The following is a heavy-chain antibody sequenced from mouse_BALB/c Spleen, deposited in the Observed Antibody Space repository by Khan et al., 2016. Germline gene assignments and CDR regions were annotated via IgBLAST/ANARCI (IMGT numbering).Heavy chain of an antibody. V-gene: IGHV2-2*01. Sequence: QVRLQQSGPGLVQPSQSLSITCTVSGFSLTTYGVHWVRQSPGKALEWLGVIWSGGSTDYNAAFISRLSISRDTSKSQVFFKMSSLQTEDTAIYYCARTYDYDGGFDYWGQGTTLTVSS. CDR1: GFSLTTYG. CDR3: ARTYDYDGGFDY. CDR2: IWSGGST. J-gene: IGHJ2*01. D-gene: IGHD2-4*01.